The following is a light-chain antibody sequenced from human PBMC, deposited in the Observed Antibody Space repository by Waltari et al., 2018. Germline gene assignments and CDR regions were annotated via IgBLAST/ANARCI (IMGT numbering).Light chain of an antibody. J-gene: IGLJ2*01. CDR1: KLGEKY. CDR2: KDT. V-gene: IGLV3-1*01. Sequence: VLTQSPSVSVSPGQTAAITCSGDKLGEKYVCWYQQKPGQSPLLVLYKDTKRPSGVPGRFSGSNSGNTATLVISGTQAMDEADYYCQAWDTDTVIFGGGTKLTVL. CDR3: QAWDTDTVI.